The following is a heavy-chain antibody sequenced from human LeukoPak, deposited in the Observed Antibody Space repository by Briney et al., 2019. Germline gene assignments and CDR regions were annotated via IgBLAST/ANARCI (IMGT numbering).Heavy chain of an antibody. J-gene: IGHJ3*02. CDR3: ARENDILRQRHDAFDI. V-gene: IGHV1-2*02. Sequence: ASVKVSRKASGYTFTDYFMHWVRQAPGHGLEWMGWINPNSGGTSFAQNFQDRVTLTRDTSITTAYMELSSLRSDDTAVYYCARENDILRQRHDAFDIWGQGTMVTVSS. D-gene: IGHD1-1*01. CDR1: GYTFTDYF. CDR2: INPNSGGT.